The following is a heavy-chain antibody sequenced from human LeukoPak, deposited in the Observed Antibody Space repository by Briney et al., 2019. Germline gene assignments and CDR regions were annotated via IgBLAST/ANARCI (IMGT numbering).Heavy chain of an antibody. CDR3: AKVVAGTYLRVSAFDI. D-gene: IGHD6-19*01. J-gene: IGHJ3*02. CDR1: GFTFSSYA. Sequence: PGGSLRLSCAASGFTFSSYAMSWVRQAPGKGLEWVSVVSGGGGSTFYADSMKGRFTISRDNSKNTLYVQMHSLRAEDTAVYYCAKVVAGTYLRVSAFDIWGQGTMVTVSS. CDR2: VSGGGGST. V-gene: IGHV3-23*01.